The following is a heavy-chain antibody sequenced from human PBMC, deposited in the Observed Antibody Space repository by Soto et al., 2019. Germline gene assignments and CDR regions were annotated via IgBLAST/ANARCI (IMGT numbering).Heavy chain of an antibody. Sequence: SETLSLTCTVSGGSISSSSYYWGWIRQPPGKGLEWIGSIYYSGSTYYNPSLKSRVTISVDTSKNQFSLKLSSVTAADTAVYYCARQGEYYYGSGPVSWFDPWGQGTLVTVSS. CDR3: ARQGEYYYGSGPVSWFDP. CDR2: IYYSGST. D-gene: IGHD3-10*01. V-gene: IGHV4-39*01. J-gene: IGHJ5*02. CDR1: GGSISSSSYY.